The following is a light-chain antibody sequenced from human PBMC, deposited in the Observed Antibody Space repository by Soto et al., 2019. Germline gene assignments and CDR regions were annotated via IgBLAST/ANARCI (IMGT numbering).Light chain of an antibody. CDR1: QTIYTC. Sequence: DTQMTQSPSTLSASVGDTVTLTCRARQTIYTCLAWYQQKPGKAPKVIIYDASTLESGVPSRFSGSGSGTEFPLTISGLQPDDFATYYCQQYNDYLPYTFGQGTKVQIK. J-gene: IGKJ2*01. CDR2: DAS. CDR3: QQYNDYLPYT. V-gene: IGKV1-5*01.